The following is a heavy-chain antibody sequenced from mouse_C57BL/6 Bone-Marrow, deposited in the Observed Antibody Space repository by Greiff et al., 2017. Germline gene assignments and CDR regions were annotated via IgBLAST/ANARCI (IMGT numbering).Heavy chain of an antibody. Sequence: EVMLVESGGGLVQPGGSLKLSCAASGFTFSDYYMYWVRQTPEKRLEWVAYISNGGGSTYYPDTVKGRFTISRDNAKNTLYLQMSRLKSEDTAMYYCARQEGLAYWGQGTLVTVSA. CDR3: ARQEGLAY. CDR2: ISNGGGST. V-gene: IGHV5-12*01. CDR1: GFTFSDYY. J-gene: IGHJ3*01.